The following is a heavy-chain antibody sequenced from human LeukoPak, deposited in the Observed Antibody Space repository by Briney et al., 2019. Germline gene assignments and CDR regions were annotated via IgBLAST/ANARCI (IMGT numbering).Heavy chain of an antibody. D-gene: IGHD6-13*01. CDR3: ARVMHAASPGIIGPDDPFEI. Sequence: ASVKVSCKGSGYTFTGYYMHWVRQAPGQGLEWMGWINAKSGATNFEQKFQGRVTMTRDTSISTAYMELSRLRSDDTAVYFCARVMHAASPGIIGPDDPFEIWGQGIMVTVSA. V-gene: IGHV1-2*02. J-gene: IGHJ3*02. CDR2: INAKSGAT. CDR1: GYTFTGYY.